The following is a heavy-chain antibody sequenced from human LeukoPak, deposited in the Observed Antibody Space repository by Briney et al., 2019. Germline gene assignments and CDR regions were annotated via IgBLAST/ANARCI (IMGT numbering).Heavy chain of an antibody. V-gene: IGHV3-48*01. D-gene: IGHD3-10*01. Sequence: PGGSLRLSCAASGFTFDDYGMNWVRQAPGKGLEWVSYISSSSSTIYYADSVKGRFTISRDNAKNSLYLQMNSLRAEDTAVYYCARLEHGSGSCLGYWGQGTLVTVSS. CDR3: ARLEHGSGSCLGY. J-gene: IGHJ4*02. CDR1: GFTFDDYG. CDR2: ISSSSSTI.